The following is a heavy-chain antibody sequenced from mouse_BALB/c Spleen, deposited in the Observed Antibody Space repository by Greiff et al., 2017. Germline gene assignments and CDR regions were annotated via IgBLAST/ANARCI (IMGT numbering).Heavy chain of an antibody. Sequence: QVQLQQSAAELARPGASVKMSCKASGYTFTSYTMHWVKQRPGQGLEWIGYINPSSGYTEYNQKFKDKTTLTADKSSSTAYMQLSSLTSEDSAVYYCARVDIYGGIHWYFEVWGAGTTVTVSS. CDR2: INPSSGYT. J-gene: IGHJ1*01. V-gene: IGHV1-4*02. D-gene: IGHD1-1*02. CDR3: ARVDIYGGIHWYFEV. CDR1: GYTFTSYT.